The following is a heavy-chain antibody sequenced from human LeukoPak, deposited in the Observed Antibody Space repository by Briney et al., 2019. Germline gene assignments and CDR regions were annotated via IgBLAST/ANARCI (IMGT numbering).Heavy chain of an antibody. Sequence: GGSLRLSCAASGFTLSSYAMSWVRQAPGKGLEWVSAISVSGSTYYADSVKGRFTISRDNSKNTLYLQMNSLRAEDTAIYYCAKNGDRGAYCTGGTCYPYFYYYMDVWGKGTTVTI. V-gene: IGHV3-23*01. CDR3: AKNGDRGAYCTGGTCYPYFYYYMDV. D-gene: IGHD2-15*01. CDR1: GFTLSSYA. J-gene: IGHJ6*03. CDR2: ISVSGST.